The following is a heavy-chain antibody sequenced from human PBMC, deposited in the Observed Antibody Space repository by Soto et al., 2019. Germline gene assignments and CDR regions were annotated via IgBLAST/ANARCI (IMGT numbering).Heavy chain of an antibody. D-gene: IGHD1-20*01. CDR3: AKDGGITGTAPDSY. CDR2: ISGSGGST. Sequence: EVQLLESGGGLVQPGGSLRHSCAASGFTFSSYAMSWVRQAPGKGLEWVSAISGSGGSTYYADSVKGRFTISRDNSKNTLYLQMNSLRAEDTAVYYCAKDGGITGTAPDSYWGQGTLVTVSS. CDR1: GFTFSSYA. V-gene: IGHV3-23*01. J-gene: IGHJ4*02.